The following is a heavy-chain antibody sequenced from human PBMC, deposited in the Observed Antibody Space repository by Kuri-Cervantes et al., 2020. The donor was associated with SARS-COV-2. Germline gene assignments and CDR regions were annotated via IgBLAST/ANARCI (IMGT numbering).Heavy chain of an antibody. CDR3: ARGDYGDYFGFEYFQH. V-gene: IGHV3-21*01. Sequence: GESLKISCAASGFTFSSYSMNWVRQAPGKGLEWVSSISSSSSYIYYADSVKGRFTISKDNAKNSLYLQMNSLRAEDTAVYYCARGDYGDYFGFEYFQHWGQGTLVTVSS. CDR1: GFTFSSYS. J-gene: IGHJ1*01. CDR2: ISSSSSYI. D-gene: IGHD4-17*01.